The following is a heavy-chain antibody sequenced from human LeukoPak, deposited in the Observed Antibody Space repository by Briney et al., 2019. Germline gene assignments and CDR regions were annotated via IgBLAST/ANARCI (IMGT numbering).Heavy chain of an antibody. V-gene: IGHV3-66*02. J-gene: IGHJ4*02. D-gene: IGHD3-16*01. CDR2: IYSGGST. Sequence: SCKASGFTVSSNYMSWVRQAPGKGLEWVSVIYSGGSTYYADSVKGRFTISRDNSKNTLYLQMNSLRAEDTAVYYCARDWDGGYFDYWGQGTLVTVSS. CDR1: GFTVSSNY. CDR3: ARDWDGGYFDY.